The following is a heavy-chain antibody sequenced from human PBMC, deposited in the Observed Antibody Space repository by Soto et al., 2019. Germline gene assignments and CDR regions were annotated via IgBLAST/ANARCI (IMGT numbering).Heavy chain of an antibody. J-gene: IGHJ1*01. D-gene: IGHD2-15*01. V-gene: IGHV3-30-3*01. CDR2: ISYDGSNK. CDR3: ARDKYEDIVVVVAATYLQH. CDR1: GFTFSSYA. Sequence: QVQLVESGGGVVQPGRSLRLSCAASGFTFSSYAMHWVRQAPGKGLEWVAVISYDGSNKYYADSVKGRFTISRDNSKNTLYLQMNSLRAEDTAVYYCARDKYEDIVVVVAATYLQHWGQGTLVTVSS.